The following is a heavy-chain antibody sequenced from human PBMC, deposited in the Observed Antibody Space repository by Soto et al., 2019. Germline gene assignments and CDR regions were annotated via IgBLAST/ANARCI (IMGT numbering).Heavy chain of an antibody. D-gene: IGHD7-27*01. CDR3: PRDSLPGNWFDP. J-gene: IGHJ5*02. V-gene: IGHV4-30-2*06. CDR1: GGSISSGGYS. Sequence: QLQLQESGSGLVKPSQTLSLTCAVSGGSISSGGYSWNWIRQLPGKGLEWIGYIYHSGGTLYNPSPKRPATIPVDKSRNQFSLTLTSVTAADTAVYYCPRDSLPGNWFDPWGQGTLVTVSS. CDR2: IYHSGGT.